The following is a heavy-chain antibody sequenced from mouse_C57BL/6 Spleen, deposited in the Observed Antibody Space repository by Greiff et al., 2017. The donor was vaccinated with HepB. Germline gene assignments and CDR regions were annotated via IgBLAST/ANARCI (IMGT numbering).Heavy chain of an antibody. CDR1: GYTFTDYE. Sequence: QVQLQQSGAELVRPGASVTLSCKASGYTFTDYEMHWVKQTPVHGLEWIGAIDPETGGTAYNQKFKGKAILTADKSSSTAYMELRSLTSEDSAVYYCTRGDYGSIYFDYWGQGTTLTVSS. V-gene: IGHV1-15*01. CDR2: IDPETGGT. CDR3: TRGDYGSIYFDY. J-gene: IGHJ2*01. D-gene: IGHD1-1*01.